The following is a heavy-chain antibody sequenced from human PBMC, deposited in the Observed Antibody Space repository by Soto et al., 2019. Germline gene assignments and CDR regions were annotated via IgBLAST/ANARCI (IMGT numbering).Heavy chain of an antibody. Sequence: NPSETLSLTCAVYGGSFSGYYWSWIRQPPGKGLEWIGEINHSGSTNYNPSLKSRVTISVDTSKSQFSLKLSSVTAADTAVYYCARGFSSPKIDYWGQGTLVTVSS. J-gene: IGHJ4*02. CDR1: GGSFSGYY. CDR2: INHSGST. V-gene: IGHV4-34*01. CDR3: ARGFSSPKIDY. D-gene: IGHD6-6*01.